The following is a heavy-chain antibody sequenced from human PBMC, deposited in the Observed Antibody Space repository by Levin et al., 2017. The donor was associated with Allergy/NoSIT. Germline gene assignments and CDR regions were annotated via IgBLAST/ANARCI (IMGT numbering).Heavy chain of an antibody. CDR2: ITSGSRYI. Sequence: PGGSLRLSCAVSGFTFSSYSMNWVRQAPGKGLEWVSSITSGSRYIYYADSVKGRFTISRDNARNSLYLQLNSLRAEDTAMYYCARIRITFGGVDIDYWGQGTLVTVSS. V-gene: IGHV3-21*01. CDR1: GFTFSSYS. CDR3: ARIRITFGGVDIDY. D-gene: IGHD3-16*01. J-gene: IGHJ4*02.